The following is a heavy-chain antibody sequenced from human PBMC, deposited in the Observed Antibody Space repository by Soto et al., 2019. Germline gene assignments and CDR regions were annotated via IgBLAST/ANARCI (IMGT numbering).Heavy chain of an antibody. D-gene: IGHD5-12*01. V-gene: IGHV4-59*01. Sequence: PSETLSLTCTVSGGSISSYYWSWIRQPPGKGLEWIGYIYYSGSTNYNPSLKSRVTISVDTSKNQFSLKLSSVTAADTAVYYCAREGYSGYDPLSFDYWGQGTLVTVSS. J-gene: IGHJ4*02. CDR3: AREGYSGYDPLSFDY. CDR2: IYYSGST. CDR1: GGSISSYY.